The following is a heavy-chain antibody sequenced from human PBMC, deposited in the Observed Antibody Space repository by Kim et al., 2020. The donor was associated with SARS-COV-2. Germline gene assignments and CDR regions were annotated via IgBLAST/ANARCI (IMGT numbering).Heavy chain of an antibody. Sequence: SETLSLTCAVYGGSFSGYYWSWIRQPPGKGLEWIGEINHSGSTNYNPSLKSRVTISVDTSKNQFSLKLSSVTAADTAVYYCARRTYYYDSSGSYYYGMDVWGQGTTVTVSS. J-gene: IGHJ6*02. V-gene: IGHV4-34*01. D-gene: IGHD3-22*01. CDR1: GGSFSGYY. CDR2: INHSGST. CDR3: ARRTYYYDSSGSYYYGMDV.